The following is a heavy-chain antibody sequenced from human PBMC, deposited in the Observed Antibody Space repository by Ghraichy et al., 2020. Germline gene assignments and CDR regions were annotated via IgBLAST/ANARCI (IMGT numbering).Heavy chain of an antibody. V-gene: IGHV3-7*01. CDR3: ARGGY. CDR1: GFTFSENW. J-gene: IGHJ4*02. CDR2: INQDSSDI. D-gene: IGHD5-12*01. Sequence: GGPTLSCAASGFTFSENWMSWVRQAPGKGLEWVANINQDSSDISYVDSVKGRFTISRDNAKNSLYLQMNNLRVEDTAVYYCARGGYWGQGTLVTVSS.